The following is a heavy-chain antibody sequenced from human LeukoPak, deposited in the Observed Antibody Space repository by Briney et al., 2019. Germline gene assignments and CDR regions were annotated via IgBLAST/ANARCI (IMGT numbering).Heavy chain of an antibody. CDR2: ITAYNGNT. J-gene: IGHJ5*02. Sequence: ASVKVSCKASGYTFRNYAITRVLQAPGQGLEWMGWITAYNGNTNYAQKFQGRVSMTTDTSTTTAYMELRNLKSDDTAVYYCARDCSGGTCSSFWFDPWGQGTLVTVSS. CDR1: GYTFRNYA. D-gene: IGHD2-15*01. CDR3: ARDCSGGTCSSFWFDP. V-gene: IGHV1-18*01.